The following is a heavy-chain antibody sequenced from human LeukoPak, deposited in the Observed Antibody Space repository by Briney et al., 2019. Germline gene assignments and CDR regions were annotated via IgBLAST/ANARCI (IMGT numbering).Heavy chain of an antibody. CDR3: ARHFGNSPFDY. V-gene: IGHV4-39*01. CDR1: GGSISSSNYY. Sequence: PSETLSLTCTVSGGSISSSNYYWGWIRQPPGRGLEWIGSIYYSGSTYYNPSLKSRVTISVDTSKNQFSLKLSSVTAADTAVYYCARHFGNSPFDYWGQGTLVTVSS. J-gene: IGHJ4*02. CDR2: IYYSGST. D-gene: IGHD4-23*01.